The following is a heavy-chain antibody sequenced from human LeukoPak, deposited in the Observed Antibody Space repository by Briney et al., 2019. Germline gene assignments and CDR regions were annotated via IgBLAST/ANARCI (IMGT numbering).Heavy chain of an antibody. V-gene: IGHV4-59*08. D-gene: IGHD6-19*01. CDR3: ARPLSQWLGNDAFDV. Sequence: PSATLSLTCTVSGGSMNNYYWTWMRQPPGKGPEWIGYIYYAGSTNYNPSLKCRVTISVDTSKNQFSLKLSSVTAADTAVYYCARPLSQWLGNDAFDVWGQGTMVTVSS. CDR2: IYYAGST. CDR1: GGSMNNYY. J-gene: IGHJ3*01.